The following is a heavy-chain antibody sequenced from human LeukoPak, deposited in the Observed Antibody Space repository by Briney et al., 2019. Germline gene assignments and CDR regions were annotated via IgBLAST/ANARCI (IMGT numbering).Heavy chain of an antibody. CDR1: GYTFTGYY. D-gene: IGHD6-13*01. V-gene: IGHV1-2*02. CDR2: INPNSGGT. J-gene: IGHJ5*02. Sequence: GASVKVSCKASGYTFTGYYMNWVRQAPGQGLEWMGWINPNSGGTNYAQKFQGRVTMTRDTSISTAYMELSRLRSDDTAVYYCARDMARGAAAGFLAFGPFDPWGQGTLVTVSS. CDR3: ARDMARGAAAGFLAFGPFDP.